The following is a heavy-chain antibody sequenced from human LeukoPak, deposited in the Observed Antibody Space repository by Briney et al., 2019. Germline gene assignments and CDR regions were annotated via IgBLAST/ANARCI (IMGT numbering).Heavy chain of an antibody. CDR1: GFTFNSYG. CDR3: AKDGGGGSYFAFDI. CDR2: ISRDGSKR. Sequence: PGGSLRLSCAASGFTFNSYGMHWVRQAPGKGLEWVAFISRDGSKRYFADSVKGRFAISRDNSKNTLYLQMSSLRPEDTAVYFCAKDGGGGSYFAFDIWGQGTMVTVSS. V-gene: IGHV3-30*02. D-gene: IGHD1-26*01. J-gene: IGHJ3*02.